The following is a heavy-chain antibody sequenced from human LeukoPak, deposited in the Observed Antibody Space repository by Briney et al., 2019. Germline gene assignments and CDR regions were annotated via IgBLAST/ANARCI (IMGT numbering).Heavy chain of an antibody. J-gene: IGHJ4*02. CDR2: ISPTGSTT. D-gene: IGHD6-6*01. CDR1: GFSFSGHW. V-gene: IGHV3-74*01. CDR3: ARGPNSNWSGLDF. Sequence: GGSLRFSCTASGFSFSGHWMHWARQLPGKGLVWVSRISPTGSTTSYADSVKGRFTVSRDNAKNTLYLQVNNLRAEDTAVYYCARGPNSNWSGLDFWGQGTLLTVSS.